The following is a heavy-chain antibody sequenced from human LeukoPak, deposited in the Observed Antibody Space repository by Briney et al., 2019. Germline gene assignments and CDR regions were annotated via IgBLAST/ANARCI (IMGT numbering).Heavy chain of an antibody. CDR3: AREEGCSSTSCYTVY. D-gene: IGHD2-2*02. CDR2: IYHSGST. CDR1: GGSISTYY. V-gene: IGHV4-59*01. Sequence: SETLSLTCTVSGGSISTYYWNWIRQPPGKGLEWIGYIYHSGSTNYNPSLQSRVTISVDTSKNQFSLNLNSVTAADTAVYYCAREEGCSSTSCYTVYWGQGTLVTVSS. J-gene: IGHJ4*02.